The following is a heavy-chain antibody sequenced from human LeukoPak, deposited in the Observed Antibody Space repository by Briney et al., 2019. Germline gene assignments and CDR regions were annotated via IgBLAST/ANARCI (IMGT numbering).Heavy chain of an antibody. Sequence: ASVKVSCKASGYTSTSYDINWVRQATGQGLEWMGWISAYNGNTNYAQKLQGRVTMTTDTSTSTAYMELRSLRSDDTAVYYCTRFPGEYYDILTGQYYFDYWGQGTLVTVSS. CDR3: TRFPGEYYDILTGQYYFDY. V-gene: IGHV1-18*01. J-gene: IGHJ4*02. CDR2: ISAYNGNT. D-gene: IGHD3-9*01. CDR1: GYTSTSYD.